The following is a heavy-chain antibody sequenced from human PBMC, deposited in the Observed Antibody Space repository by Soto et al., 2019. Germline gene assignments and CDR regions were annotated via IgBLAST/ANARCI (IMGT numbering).Heavy chain of an antibody. D-gene: IGHD4-17*01. CDR3: ARYPTLTDYFFHGMDV. J-gene: IGHJ6*02. CDR2: IYPGDSDT. CDR1: GYTFTNYW. V-gene: IGHV5-51*01. Sequence: GESLKISCKGSGYTFTNYWIVWVRQIPGKGLEWMGIIYPGDSDTRYSPSFQGQVTISADRSISTAYLQWSSLKASDTGMYYCARYPTLTDYFFHGMDVWGXGTTVNVSS.